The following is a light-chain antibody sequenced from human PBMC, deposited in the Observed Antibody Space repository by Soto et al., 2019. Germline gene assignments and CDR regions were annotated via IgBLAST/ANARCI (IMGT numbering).Light chain of an antibody. CDR1: LSVTNDY. CDR2: GAS. Sequence: EIVLTQSPGTLSLSPGERATLSCRASLSVTNDYLAWYQQKPGQAPRLLLYGASNRATGLPDRFSGGGSGTDFTLTISRLEHEDFAVYSCQQYGTSPYTFGQGTKLEIK. V-gene: IGKV3-20*01. J-gene: IGKJ2*01. CDR3: QQYGTSPYT.